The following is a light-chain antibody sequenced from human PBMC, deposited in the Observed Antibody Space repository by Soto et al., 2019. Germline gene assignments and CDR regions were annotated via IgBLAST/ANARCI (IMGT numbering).Light chain of an antibody. J-gene: IGLJ1*01. CDR2: SDN. CDR3: QSYDNNSDYV. CDR1: SSNIGAGYV. Sequence: QSVLTQPPSVSGAPGQTVTISCTGSSSNIGAGYVVHWYQQLPGAAPKLLIFSDNNRPSGVPDRFSGSKSGTSASLAITGLRAEDEADYYCQSYDNNSDYVFGTGTKLTVL. V-gene: IGLV1-40*01.